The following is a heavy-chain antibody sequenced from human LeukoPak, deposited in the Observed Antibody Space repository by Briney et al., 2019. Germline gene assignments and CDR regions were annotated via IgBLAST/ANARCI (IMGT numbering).Heavy chain of an antibody. CDR2: ISYDGSNK. V-gene: IGHV3-30*18. Sequence: GRSLRLSCAASGFTFSSYGMHWVRQAPGKGLEWVAVISYDGSNKYYADSVKGRFTISRDNSKNTLYLQMNSLRAEDTAVYYCAKNVDTAMNNWGQGTVVTVSS. CDR1: GFTFSSYG. CDR3: AKNVDTAMNN. J-gene: IGHJ4*02. D-gene: IGHD5-18*01.